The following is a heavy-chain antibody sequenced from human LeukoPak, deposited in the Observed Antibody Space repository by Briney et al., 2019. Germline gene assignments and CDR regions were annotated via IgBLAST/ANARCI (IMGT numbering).Heavy chain of an antibody. CDR3: ARGDPHNYYYYYMDV. J-gene: IGHJ6*03. CDR1: GGSISSGGYS. Sequence: NSSGTLSLTCAISGGSISSGGYSWSWIRQPPGKGLEWIGYIYHSGSTYYNPSLKSRVTISVDRSKNQFSLKLSSVTAADTAVYYCARGDPHNYYYYYMDVWGKGTTVTVSS. V-gene: IGHV4-30-2*01. CDR2: IYHSGST.